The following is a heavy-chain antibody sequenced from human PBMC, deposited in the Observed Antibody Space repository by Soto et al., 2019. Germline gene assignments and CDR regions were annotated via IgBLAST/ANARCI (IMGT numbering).Heavy chain of an antibody. V-gene: IGHV3-23*01. Sequence: GGSLRLSCAASGFTFSSYAMSWVRQATGKGLEWVSVISGSGGSTYYADSVKGRFTISRDNSKNTLYLQMNRLRAEDTAVYYCAKDNKAAKDRYYGLDVWGQVTTVTVSS. CDR3: AKDNKAAKDRYYGLDV. D-gene: IGHD3-16*02. CDR2: ISGSGGST. J-gene: IGHJ6*01. CDR1: GFTFSSYA.